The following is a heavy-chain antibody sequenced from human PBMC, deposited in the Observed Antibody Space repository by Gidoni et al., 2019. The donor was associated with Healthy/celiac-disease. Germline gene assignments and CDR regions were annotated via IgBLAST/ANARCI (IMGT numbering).Heavy chain of an antibody. CDR3: ARRFAWTTNWYFDL. CDR2: IYYSGST. V-gene: IGHV4-39*01. CDR1: GGSISSSSYY. D-gene: IGHD4-17*01. J-gene: IGHJ2*01. Sequence: QLQLQASSTGLLKPSETLSLSCTVPGGSISSSSYYWCWISQPPGKGLEWIGSIYYSGSTYSNPSLKRRVTISVETSKNQFSLKLSSVTAADTAVYYCARRFAWTTNWYFDLWGRGTLVTVSS.